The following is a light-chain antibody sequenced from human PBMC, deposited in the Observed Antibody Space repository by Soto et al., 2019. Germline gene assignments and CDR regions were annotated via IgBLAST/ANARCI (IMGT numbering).Light chain of an antibody. Sequence: DLQMTQSPSSVSASVGDRVTITCRASEGIAGWLAWYQQKPGEAPKLLIFAASRLQSGVPARFTGSGSGTEFTLTINSLQPEDFATYYCQQAISSPLTFGGGTKVEIK. J-gene: IGKJ4*01. CDR3: QQAISSPLT. CDR1: EGIAGW. CDR2: AAS. V-gene: IGKV1-12*01.